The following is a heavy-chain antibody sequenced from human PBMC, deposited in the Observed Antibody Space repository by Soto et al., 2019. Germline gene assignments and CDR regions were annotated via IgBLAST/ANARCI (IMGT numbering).Heavy chain of an antibody. CDR2: INSDGSST. D-gene: IGHD3-3*01. V-gene: IGHV3-74*01. CDR3: AREFWSGHFDY. Sequence: GGSLRLSCAASGFTFSSYWMHWVRQAPGKGLVWVSGINSDGSSTSYADSVKGRFTISRDNAKNTLYLQMNSLRAEDTAVYYCAREFWSGHFDYWGQGTLVTVSS. J-gene: IGHJ4*02. CDR1: GFTFSSYW.